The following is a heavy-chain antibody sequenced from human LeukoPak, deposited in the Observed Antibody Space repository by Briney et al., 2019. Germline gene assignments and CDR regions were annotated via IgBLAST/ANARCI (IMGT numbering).Heavy chain of an antibody. D-gene: IGHD5-18*01. V-gene: IGHV3-33*01. CDR2: IWYDGSNK. J-gene: IGHJ5*02. Sequence: PGGSLRLSCAASGFTFSSYGMHWVRQAPGKGLEWVAVIWYDGSNKYYADSVKGRFTISRDNSKNTLYLQMNSLRAEDTAVYYCARGAQRGYSYIGDWFDPWGQGTLVTASS. CDR1: GFTFSSYG. CDR3: ARGAQRGYSYIGDWFDP.